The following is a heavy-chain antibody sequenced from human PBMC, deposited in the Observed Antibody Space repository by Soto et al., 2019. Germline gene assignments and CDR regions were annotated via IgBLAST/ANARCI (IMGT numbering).Heavy chain of an antibody. CDR3: AREGGSYDSGGYLIRGAFDI. V-gene: IGHV4-31*03. J-gene: IGHJ3*02. CDR1: GDSISRIDYY. CDR2: IYFRGNT. Sequence: QVQLQESGPGLVKPSQTLSLTCSVSGDSISRIDYYWTWIRQHPEKGLEWIGNIYFRGNTYYCPSYESRLTISVDTSKNQFSLKLPSVTAADTAVYYCAREGGSYDSGGYLIRGAFDIWGQGTMVTVSS. D-gene: IGHD3-22*01.